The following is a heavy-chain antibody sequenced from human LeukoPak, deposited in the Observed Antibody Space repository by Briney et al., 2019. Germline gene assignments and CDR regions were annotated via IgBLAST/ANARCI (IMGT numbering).Heavy chain of an antibody. CDR3: ARQRVGSGDTYYDFWSGYSGFDP. J-gene: IGHJ5*02. D-gene: IGHD3-3*01. CDR1: GYSISSGYY. CDR2: IYHSGST. V-gene: IGHV4-38-2*01. Sequence: SETLSLTCAVSGYSISSGYYWGWIRQPPGKGLEWIGSIYHSGSTYYNPSLKSRVTISVDTSKNQFSLKLSSVTAADTAVYYCARQRVGSGDTYYDFWSGYSGFDPWGQGTLVTVSS.